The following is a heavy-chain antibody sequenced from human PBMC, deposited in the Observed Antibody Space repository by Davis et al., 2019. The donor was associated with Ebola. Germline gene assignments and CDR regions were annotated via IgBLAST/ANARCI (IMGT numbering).Heavy chain of an antibody. CDR3: ARGELNWWEPYGDY. Sequence: GGSLRLSCAASGFTFSSYWMSWVRQAPGKGLEWVANIKQDGSEKYYVDSVKGRFTISRDNAKNSLYLQMNSLRAEDTAVYYCARGELNWWEPYGDYWGQGTLVTVSS. J-gene: IGHJ4*02. CDR1: GFTFSSYW. V-gene: IGHV3-7*03. D-gene: IGHD2-8*02. CDR2: IKQDGSEK.